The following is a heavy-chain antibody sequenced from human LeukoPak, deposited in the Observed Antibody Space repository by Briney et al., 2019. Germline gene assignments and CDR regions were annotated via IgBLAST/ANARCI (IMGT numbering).Heavy chain of an antibody. D-gene: IGHD2-2*01. Sequence: SETLSLTCAVYGGSFSGYYWSWIRQPPGKGLEWIGEINHSVSTNYNPSLKSRVTISVDTSKNQFSLKLSSVTAADTAVYYCARGLRVVPAATRYYYYGMDVWGQGTTVTVSS. CDR2: INHSVST. J-gene: IGHJ6*02. CDR1: GGSFSGYY. V-gene: IGHV4-34*01. CDR3: ARGLRVVPAATRYYYYGMDV.